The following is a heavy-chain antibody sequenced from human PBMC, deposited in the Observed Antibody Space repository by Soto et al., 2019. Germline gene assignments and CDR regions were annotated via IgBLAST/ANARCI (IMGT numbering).Heavy chain of an antibody. Sequence: EVQLVESGGGLVQPGGSLRLSCAASGFTFSSYGMHWVRQAPGKGLVWVSRINSDGSSTSYADSVKGRFTISRDNAKNTLYLHMNSVRADDTAVYYCVRTSLVVAAATREDYWGQGTLVTVSS. V-gene: IGHV3-74*01. J-gene: IGHJ4*02. CDR1: GFTFSSYG. D-gene: IGHD2-15*01. CDR2: INSDGSST. CDR3: VRTSLVVAAATREDY.